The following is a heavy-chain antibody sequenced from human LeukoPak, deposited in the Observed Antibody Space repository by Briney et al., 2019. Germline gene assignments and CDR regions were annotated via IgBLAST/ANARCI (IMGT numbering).Heavy chain of an antibody. J-gene: IGHJ3*02. CDR2: IGGSGGTT. V-gene: IGHV3-23*01. CDR1: GFTFSSNA. D-gene: IGHD2-21*02. Sequence: GGSLRLSCAASGFTFSSNAMSWVHQAPGKGLEWVSGIGGSGGTTYYADPVKGRFTISRDNSKNTLYLQMNSLRAEDTAVYYCAKVKHIVVVTAITGAFDIWGQGTMVTVSS. CDR3: AKVKHIVVVTAITGAFDI.